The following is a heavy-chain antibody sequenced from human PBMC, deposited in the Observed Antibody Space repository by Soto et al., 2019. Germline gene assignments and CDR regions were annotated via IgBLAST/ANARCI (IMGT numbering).Heavy chain of an antibody. D-gene: IGHD6-13*01. Sequence: SETLSLTCAISGDSVSSNSAAWNWIRQSPSRGLEWLGRTYYRSKWYNDYAVSVKSRITINPDTPKNQFSLQLNSVTPEDTAVYYCARDRGLAAAGRGNWFDPWGQGTLVTVSS. CDR1: GDSVSSNSAA. CDR2: TYYRSKWYN. J-gene: IGHJ5*02. CDR3: ARDRGLAAAGRGNWFDP. V-gene: IGHV6-1*01.